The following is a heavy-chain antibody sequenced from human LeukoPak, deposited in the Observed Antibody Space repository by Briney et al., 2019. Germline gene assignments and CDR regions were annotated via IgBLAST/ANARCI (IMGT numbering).Heavy chain of an antibody. CDR2: ISAYNGKI. D-gene: IGHD6-19*01. J-gene: IGHJ4*02. CDR1: GYTFTTFG. CDR3: VRDLREYNSGWIFLDY. Sequence: ASVKVSCKASGYTFTTFGISWVRQAPGQGLEWMGWISAYNGKIDYAQKVQGRLTVTTDISASTAYMELRSLRSDDTAVYYCVRDLREYNSGWIFLDYWGQGTLVHGSS. V-gene: IGHV1-18*01.